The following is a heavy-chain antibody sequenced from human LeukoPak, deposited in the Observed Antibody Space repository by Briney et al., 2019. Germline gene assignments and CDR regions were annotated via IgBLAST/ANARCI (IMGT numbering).Heavy chain of an antibody. V-gene: IGHV4-61*05. Sequence: SETLSLTCTVSGGSISSSSYYWGWIRQPPGKGLEWIGCLYYSGRTNYSPSLTSRVTLSADTSKNQFSLKLSSVTAADTAVYYCARITSAEYFQHWGQGTLVTVSS. CDR2: LYYSGRT. D-gene: IGHD1-14*01. CDR3: ARITSAEYFQH. CDR1: GGSISSSSYY. J-gene: IGHJ1*01.